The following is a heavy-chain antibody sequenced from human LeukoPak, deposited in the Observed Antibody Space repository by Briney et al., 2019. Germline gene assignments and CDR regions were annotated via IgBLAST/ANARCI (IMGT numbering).Heavy chain of an antibody. CDR1: GGSISSHGYY. D-gene: IGHD2-8*02. Sequence: SQTLSLTCTVSGGSISSHGYYWSWIRQHPGKGLEWIGYIYYSGSTSYNPSLRSRVSMSVDTSKNHFSLKLNFLTAADTAVYYCAVPSRKTGGDAFDIWGQGTMVTVSS. CDR3: AVPSRKTGGDAFDI. V-gene: IGHV4-31*03. CDR2: IYYSGST. J-gene: IGHJ3*02.